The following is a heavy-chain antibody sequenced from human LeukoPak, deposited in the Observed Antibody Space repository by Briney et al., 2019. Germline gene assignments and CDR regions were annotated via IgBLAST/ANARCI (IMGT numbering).Heavy chain of an antibody. D-gene: IGHD2-15*01. CDR3: TRRVSATRWFDP. CDR1: GFTISDYW. J-gene: IGHJ5*02. V-gene: IGHV3-74*01. CDR2: IIGDGSTT. Sequence: PGGSLRLSCAASGFTISDYWMHWVRQAPGKGLEWVSRIIGDGSTTIYADSVKGRFTISRDNAENTMYLQMNSLRVEDTAVYYCTRRVSATRWFDPWGQGTLVTVSS.